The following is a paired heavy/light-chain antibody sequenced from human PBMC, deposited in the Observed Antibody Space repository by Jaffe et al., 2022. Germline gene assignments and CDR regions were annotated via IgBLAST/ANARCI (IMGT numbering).Light chain of an antibody. V-gene: IGLV3-19*01. CDR3: NSRDSSGNHGNV. J-gene: IGLJ1*01. Sequence: SSELTQDPAVSVALGQTVRITCQGDSLRSYYASWYQQKPGQAPVLVIYGKNNRPSGIPDRFSGSSSGNTASLTITGAQAEDEADYYCNSRDSSGNHGNVFGTGTKVTVL. CDR1: SLRSYY. CDR2: GKN.
Heavy chain of an antibody. D-gene: IGHD3-9*01. CDR3: ARYLSDYDILTGYYSGQDAFDI. CDR1: GFTVSSNY. CDR2: IYSGGST. V-gene: IGHV3-66*02. Sequence: EVQLVESGGGLVQPGGSLRLSCAASGFTVSSNYMSWVRQAPGKGLEWVSVIYSGGSTYYADSVKGRFTISRDNSKNTLYLQMNSLRAEDTAVYYCARYLSDYDILTGYYSGQDAFDIWGQGTMVTVSS. J-gene: IGHJ3*02.